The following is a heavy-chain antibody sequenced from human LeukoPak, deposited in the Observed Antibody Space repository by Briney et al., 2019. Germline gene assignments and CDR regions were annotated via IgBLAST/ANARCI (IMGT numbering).Heavy chain of an antibody. Sequence: ASVKVSCKASGGTFISYTISWVRQAPGQGGEWMGGIIPILGIANYAQKFQGRVTITADKSTSTAYMELSSLRSEDTAVYYCARENSGSYYADRGQGTLVTVSS. D-gene: IGHD1-26*01. V-gene: IGHV1-69*10. CDR1: GGTFISYT. CDR2: IIPILGIA. CDR3: ARENSGSYYAD. J-gene: IGHJ4*02.